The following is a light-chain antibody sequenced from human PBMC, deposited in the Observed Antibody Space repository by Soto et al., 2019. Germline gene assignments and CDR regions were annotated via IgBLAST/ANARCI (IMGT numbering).Light chain of an antibody. J-gene: IGKJ4*01. CDR2: GAS. V-gene: IGKV3-20*01. Sequence: EIVLTQSPGTLSLSPGERAALSCRASQSVSSSYLAWYQQKPGQAPRLLIYGASSRATGIPDRFSGSGSGTEFTLTISRLEPEDFAVYYCQQYGSSXLTFGGGTKV. CDR3: QQYGSSXLT. CDR1: QSVSSSY.